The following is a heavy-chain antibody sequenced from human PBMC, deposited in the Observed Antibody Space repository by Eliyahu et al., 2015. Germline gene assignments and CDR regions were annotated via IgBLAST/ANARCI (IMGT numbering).Heavy chain of an antibody. Sequence: EVQLVESGGGLVQPGRSLRLSCAASGFTXXDYAMHWVRQAPLEGLEWVSGISWNSGSRGYADSVKGRFTISRDNAKNSLYLQMNSLRAEDTALYYCAKAYSVTSSWWYGMDVWGQGTTVTVSS. J-gene: IGHJ6*02. CDR2: ISWNSGSR. D-gene: IGHD6-19*01. CDR1: GFTXXDYA. V-gene: IGHV3-9*01. CDR3: AKAYSVTSSWWYGMDV.